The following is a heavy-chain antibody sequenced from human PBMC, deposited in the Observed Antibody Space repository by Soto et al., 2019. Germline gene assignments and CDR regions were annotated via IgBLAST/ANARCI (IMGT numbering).Heavy chain of an antibody. J-gene: IGHJ6*02. CDR2: ISAYNGNT. D-gene: IGHD3-3*01. CDR3: AGDRGVGASWPNYYYYGMDV. V-gene: IGHV1-18*01. CDR1: GYTFTSYG. Sequence: QVQLVQSGAEVKKPGASVKVSCKASGYTFTSYGISWVRQAPGQGLEWMGWISAYNGNTNYAQKLQGRVTMTTHTPTSTAYMELRSLRSDDTAVYYCAGDRGVGASWPNYYYYGMDVWGQGTTVTVSS.